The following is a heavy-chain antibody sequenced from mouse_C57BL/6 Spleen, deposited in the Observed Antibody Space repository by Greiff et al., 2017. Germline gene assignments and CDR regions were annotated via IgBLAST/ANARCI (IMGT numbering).Heavy chain of an antibody. CDR3: ARNDDYEGYFDV. Sequence: VQLKESGPELVKPGDSVKISCKASGYSFTGYFMNWVMQSHGKSLEWIGRINPYNGATFYNQKFKGKATLTVDKSSSTAHMELRSLTSEDSAVYYCARNDDYEGYFDVWGTGTTVTVSS. J-gene: IGHJ1*03. CDR2: INPYNGAT. CDR1: GYSFTGYF. V-gene: IGHV1-20*01. D-gene: IGHD2-4*01.